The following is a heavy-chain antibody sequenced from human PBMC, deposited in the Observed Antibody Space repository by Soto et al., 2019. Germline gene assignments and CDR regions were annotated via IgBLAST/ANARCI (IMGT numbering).Heavy chain of an antibody. Sequence: ITLKESGPTLVKPTQTLTLTCTFSGFSLSTGGVGVGGIRQPPGKALEWLADIFWNNDERYSPSLKSRLTLTEDTSNNQVVITMTNRDPVDTAKYYCAHSGQLYVHVWGTYRATPWYFDYWGQGALVTVSS. J-gene: IGHJ4*02. CDR1: GFSLSTGGVG. CDR2: IFWNNDE. V-gene: IGHV2-5*01. D-gene: IGHD3-16*02. CDR3: AHSGQLYVHVWGTYRATPWYFDY.